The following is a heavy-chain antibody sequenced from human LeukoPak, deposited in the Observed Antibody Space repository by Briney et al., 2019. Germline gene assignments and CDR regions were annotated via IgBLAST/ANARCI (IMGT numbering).Heavy chain of an antibody. CDR2: IRPSGST. D-gene: IGHD5-24*01. CDR3: AREGPETYFFDF. Sequence: ASVKVSCKASGYTFTSYYIHWVRQAPGQGLEYMGIIRPSGSTAYPQKFQGRVTMTRDTSTSAVCMELSSLTSEDTAVYYCAREGPETYFFDFWGQGTLVTVSS. V-gene: IGHV1-46*01. J-gene: IGHJ4*02. CDR1: GYTFTSYY.